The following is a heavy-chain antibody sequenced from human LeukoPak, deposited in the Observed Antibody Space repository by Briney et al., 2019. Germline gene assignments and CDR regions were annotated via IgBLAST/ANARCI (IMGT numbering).Heavy chain of an antibody. D-gene: IGHD6-19*01. CDR1: GFTVSSNY. Sequence: GGSLRLSCAASGFTVSSNYMSWVRQAPGKGLEWVSAISGSGGSTYYADSVKGRFTISRDNSKNTLYLQMNSLRAEDTAVYYCAKGSIAVAGYYFDYRGQGTLVTVSS. CDR2: ISGSGGST. V-gene: IGHV3-23*01. CDR3: AKGSIAVAGYYFDY. J-gene: IGHJ4*02.